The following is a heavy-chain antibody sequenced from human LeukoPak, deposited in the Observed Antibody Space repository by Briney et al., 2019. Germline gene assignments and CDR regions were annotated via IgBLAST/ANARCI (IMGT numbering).Heavy chain of an antibody. CDR2: IYYSGST. Sequence: SETLSLTCTVSGGSISSSSYYWGWIRQPPGKGLEWIGSIYYSGSTYYNPSLKSRVTISVDTSKNQFSLKLSSVTAADTAVYYCARVITPYYDSSGYYWFPDAFDIWGQGTMVTVSS. CDR1: GGSISSSSYY. D-gene: IGHD3-22*01. V-gene: IGHV4-39*07. J-gene: IGHJ3*02. CDR3: ARVITPYYDSSGYYWFPDAFDI.